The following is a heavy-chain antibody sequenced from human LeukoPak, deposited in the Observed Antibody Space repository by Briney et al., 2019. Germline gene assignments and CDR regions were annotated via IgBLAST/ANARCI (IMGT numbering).Heavy chain of an antibody. J-gene: IGHJ4*02. V-gene: IGHV3-48*01. CDR1: GFTFSSYS. Sequence: GGSLRLSCAASGFTFSSYSMNWVRQAPGKGLEWVSYISSSSTIYYADSVKGRFTISRDNAKNSLYLQMNSLRAEDTAVYYCASGSRQLQFDYWGQGTLVTVSS. CDR3: ASGSRQLQFDY. D-gene: IGHD1-1*01. CDR2: ISSSSTI.